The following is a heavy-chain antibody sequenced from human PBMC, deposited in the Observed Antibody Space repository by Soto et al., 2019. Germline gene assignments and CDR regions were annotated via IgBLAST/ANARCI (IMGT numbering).Heavy chain of an antibody. J-gene: IGHJ3*02. CDR1: GGSISSYY. Sequence: SETLSLTCTVSGGSISSYYWSWIRQLPGKGLEWIGYICYSGSTNYNPSLKSRVTISVDTSKNQFSLKLSSVTAADTAVYYCARGDYYDSSGYRDAFDIGGQGKMVTVPS. CDR2: ICYSGST. V-gene: IGHV4-59*01. CDR3: ARGDYYDSSGYRDAFDI. D-gene: IGHD3-22*01.